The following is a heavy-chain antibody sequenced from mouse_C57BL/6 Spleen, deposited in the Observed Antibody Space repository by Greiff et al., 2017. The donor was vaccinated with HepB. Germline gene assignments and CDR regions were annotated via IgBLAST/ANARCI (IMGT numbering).Heavy chain of an antibody. CDR2: INPNNGGT. CDR3: APLYYDYDDWYFDV. J-gene: IGHJ1*03. CDR1: GYTFTDYN. V-gene: IGHV1-22*01. Sequence: EVQLQQSGPELVKPGASVKMSCKASGYTFTDYNMHWVKQSHGKSLEWIGYINPNNGGTSYNQKFKGKATLTVNKSSSTAYMELRSLTSEDSAVYYCAPLYYDYDDWYFDVWGTGTTVTVSS. D-gene: IGHD2-4*01.